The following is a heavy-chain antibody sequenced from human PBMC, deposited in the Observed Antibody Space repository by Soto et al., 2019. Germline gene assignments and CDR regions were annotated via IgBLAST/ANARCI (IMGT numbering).Heavy chain of an antibody. J-gene: IGHJ6*02. V-gene: IGHV4-34*01. CDR3: ARGRGITIFGVVAYYYGMDV. D-gene: IGHD3-3*01. CDR1: GGSFSGYY. Sequence: PSETLSLTCAVYGGSFSGYYWSWIRQPPGKGLEWIGEINHSGSTNYNPSLKSRVTISVDTSKNQFSLKLSSVTAADTAVYYCARGRGITIFGVVAYYYGMDVWGQGTTVTVSS. CDR2: INHSGST.